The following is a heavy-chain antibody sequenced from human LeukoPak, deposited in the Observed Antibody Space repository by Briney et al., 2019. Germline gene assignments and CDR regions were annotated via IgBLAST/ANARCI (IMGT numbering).Heavy chain of an antibody. CDR3: ARDLIDYGSGAFDI. J-gene: IGHJ3*02. CDR1: GFTFSSYG. Sequence: PGGSLRLSCAASGFTFSSYGMNWVRQAPGKGLEWVSYISSSSSTIYYADSVKGRFTISRDNAKNSLYLQMNSLRAEDTAVYYCARDLIDYGSGAFDIWGQGTMVTVSS. D-gene: IGHD3-10*01. CDR2: ISSSSSTI. V-gene: IGHV3-48*04.